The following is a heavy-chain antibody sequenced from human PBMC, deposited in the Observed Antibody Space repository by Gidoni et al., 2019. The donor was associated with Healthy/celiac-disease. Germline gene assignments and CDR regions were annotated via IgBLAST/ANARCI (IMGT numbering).Heavy chain of an antibody. CDR3: ARAVYCSGGSCWSSAFDI. Sequence: QVTLKESGPVLVKPTATLTLPCTVSGFSLSNARMGVSWLRQPPGKALEWLAHLFSNDEKSSSTSLKSRLTISKDTSKSQVVLTMTNMDPVDTATYYCARAVYCSGGSCWSSAFDIWGQGTMVTVSS. CDR2: LFSNDEK. J-gene: IGHJ3*02. V-gene: IGHV2-26*01. D-gene: IGHD2-15*01. CDR1: GFSLSNARMG.